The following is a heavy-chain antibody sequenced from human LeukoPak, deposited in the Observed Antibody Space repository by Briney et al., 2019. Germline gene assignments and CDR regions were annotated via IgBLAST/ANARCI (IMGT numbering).Heavy chain of an antibody. V-gene: IGHV4-59*01. Sequence: SETLSLTCTVSGGSISSYYWSWIRQPPGKGLEWIGYIYYSGSTNYNPPLKSRVTISVDTSKNQFSLKLSSVTAADTAVYYCARGTGWYGRPDAFDIWGQGTMVTVSS. D-gene: IGHD2-15*01. CDR3: ARGTGWYGRPDAFDI. CDR1: GGSISSYY. CDR2: IYYSGST. J-gene: IGHJ3*02.